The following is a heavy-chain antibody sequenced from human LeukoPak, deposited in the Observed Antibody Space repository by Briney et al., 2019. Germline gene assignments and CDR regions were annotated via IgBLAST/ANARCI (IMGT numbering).Heavy chain of an antibody. CDR1: GFTVSSNY. V-gene: IGHV3-66*01. Sequence: GGSLRVSCAASGFTVSSNYMSWVRQAPGKGLEWVSVIYSGGTTYYADSVQGRFTISRDNSKNTLHLQMNSLRAEDTAVYYCARDQYSYAHAAHWGQGTLVTVSS. CDR2: IYSGGTT. J-gene: IGHJ4*02. D-gene: IGHD5-18*01. CDR3: ARDQYSYAHAAH.